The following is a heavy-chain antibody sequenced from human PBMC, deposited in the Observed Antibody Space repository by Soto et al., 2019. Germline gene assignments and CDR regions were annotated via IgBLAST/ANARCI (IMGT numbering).Heavy chain of an antibody. J-gene: IGHJ6*02. D-gene: IGHD3-10*01. CDR3: AKDMRGSGSYYIYGMDV. V-gene: IGHV5-10-1*01. CDR1: GYSFTSYW. Sequence: PGESLKISCKGSGYSFTSYWISWVRQMPGKGLEWMGRIDPSDSYTNYSPSFQGHVTISADNSRNTLYLQMNSLRDEDTAAYYCAKDMRGSGSYYIYGMDVWGQGTTVTVSS. CDR2: IDPSDSYT.